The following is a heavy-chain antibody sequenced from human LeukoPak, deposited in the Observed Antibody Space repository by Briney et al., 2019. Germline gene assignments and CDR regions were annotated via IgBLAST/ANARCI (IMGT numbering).Heavy chain of an antibody. J-gene: IGHJ4*02. Sequence: GGSLRLSCAASGFTFSSYAMHWVRQAPGKGLEWVANIKQDGSEKYYVDSVKGRFTISRDNAKNSLFLQMNSLRAEDTAVYYCARTDPFDYWGQGTLVTVSS. V-gene: IGHV3-7*01. CDR1: GFTFSSYA. CDR3: ARTDPFDY. CDR2: IKQDGSEK.